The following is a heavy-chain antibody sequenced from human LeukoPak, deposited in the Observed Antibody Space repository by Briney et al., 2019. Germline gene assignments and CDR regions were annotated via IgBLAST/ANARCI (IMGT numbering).Heavy chain of an antibody. Sequence: PGGSLRPSCAASGFTFSSYGMHWVRQAPGKGLEWVAFIRYDGSNKYYADSVKGRFTISRDNSKNTLYLQMNSLRAEDTAVYYCAKDPGVVPAHYFDYWGQGTLVTVSS. CDR1: GFTFSSYG. J-gene: IGHJ4*02. CDR3: AKDPGVVPAHYFDY. D-gene: IGHD2-2*01. CDR2: IRYDGSNK. V-gene: IGHV3-30*02.